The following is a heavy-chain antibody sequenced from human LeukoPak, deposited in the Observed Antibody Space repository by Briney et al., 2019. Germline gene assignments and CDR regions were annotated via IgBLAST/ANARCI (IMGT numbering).Heavy chain of an antibody. CDR2: IWHSGIT. V-gene: IGHV4-59*08. CDR3: ARVRYFDSTGYYYDFDY. D-gene: IGHD3-22*01. CDR1: GGSISSYY. J-gene: IGHJ4*02. Sequence: SETLSLTCTVSGGSISSYYWSWIRQPPGKGLEWIGNIWHSGITFYNPSLKSRVTISVDTSKNQFSLKLSSVTAADTAVYYCARVRYFDSTGYYYDFDYWGQGTLVTVSS.